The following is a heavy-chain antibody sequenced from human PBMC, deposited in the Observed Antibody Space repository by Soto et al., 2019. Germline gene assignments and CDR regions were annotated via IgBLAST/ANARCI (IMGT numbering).Heavy chain of an antibody. CDR1: GDTFTNFG. CDR3: ATVLRGVVNWFDP. J-gene: IGHJ5*02. D-gene: IGHD3-10*01. V-gene: IGHV1-18*01. Sequence: HLVQSGPEVKKPGVSITVSCKTSGDTFTNFGLSWARQAPGQGLEWMGWIATYNSNRNYAQKFQGRLTLTTDTSTSTAYMELKSLRYDDTAVYYCATVLRGVVNWFDPWGQGTLVTVSS. CDR2: IATYNSNR.